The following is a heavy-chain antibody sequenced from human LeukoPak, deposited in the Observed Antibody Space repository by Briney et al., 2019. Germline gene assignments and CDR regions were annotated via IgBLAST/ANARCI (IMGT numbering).Heavy chain of an antibody. J-gene: IGHJ6*03. Sequence: ASVKVSCKASGGTLNSYVISWVRQAPGQGLEWMGWISAYNGNTKYAQKLQGRVTMTTDTSTTTAYMELRSLRSDDTAVYYCARLLQGWELNYYYSYMDVWGKGTTVTISS. D-gene: IGHD4-23*01. CDR3: ARLLQGWELNYYYSYMDV. CDR1: GGTLNSYV. V-gene: IGHV1-18*01. CDR2: ISAYNGNT.